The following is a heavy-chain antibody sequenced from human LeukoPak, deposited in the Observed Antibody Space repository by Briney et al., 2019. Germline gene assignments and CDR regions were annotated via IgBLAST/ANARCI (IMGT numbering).Heavy chain of an antibody. D-gene: IGHD6-6*01. CDR3: ARGGIAARPRVFDY. J-gene: IGHJ4*02. V-gene: IGHV3-21*01. CDR1: GFTFSSYS. CDR2: ISSSSSYI. Sequence: PGGSLRLSCAASGFTFSSYSMNWVRLAPGKGLEWVSSISSSSSYIYYADSVKGRFTISRDNAKNSLYLQMNSLRAEDTAVYYCARGGIAARPRVFDYWGQGTLSPSPQ.